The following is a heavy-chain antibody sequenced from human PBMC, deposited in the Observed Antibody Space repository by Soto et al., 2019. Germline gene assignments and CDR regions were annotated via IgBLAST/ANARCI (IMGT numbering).Heavy chain of an antibody. Sequence: GGSLRLSCAASGFTFSSYSMNWVRPAPGKGLEWVSYISSSSSTIYYADSVKGRFTISRDNAKNSLYLQMNSLRAEDTAVYYCARGGGYDFYYYGMDVWGQGTTVTVSS. CDR2: ISSSSSTI. CDR3: ARGGGYDFYYYGMDV. D-gene: IGHD5-12*01. J-gene: IGHJ6*02. V-gene: IGHV3-48*01. CDR1: GFTFSSYS.